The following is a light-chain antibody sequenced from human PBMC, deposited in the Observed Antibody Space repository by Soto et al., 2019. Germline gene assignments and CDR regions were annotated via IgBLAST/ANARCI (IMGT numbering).Light chain of an antibody. Sequence: AIQLTQSPSSLSASVGDRVTITCRASEAIRSALGWYQQKPGKVPKLLIYAASILQSGVPSRFSVSGSGTDFTLTISSLQPEDFATYYCLLDFRYFWAFGQGTKV. CDR3: LLDFRYFWA. CDR2: AAS. V-gene: IGKV1-6*01. CDR1: EAIRSA. J-gene: IGKJ1*01.